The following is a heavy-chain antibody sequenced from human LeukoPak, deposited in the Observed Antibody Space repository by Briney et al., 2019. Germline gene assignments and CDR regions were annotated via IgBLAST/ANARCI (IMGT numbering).Heavy chain of an antibody. Sequence: PGGSLRLSCGASGFTFDDYWMSWVRQAPGQGLEWVANINQDGSEKYYLDSAKGRFTISRDNARNSLYLQVNSLRAEDTAVYYCARAGGRSWFDPWGQGTLVTVSS. CDR3: ARAGGRSWFDP. J-gene: IGHJ5*02. CDR1: GFTFDDYW. V-gene: IGHV3-7*01. CDR2: INQDGSEK.